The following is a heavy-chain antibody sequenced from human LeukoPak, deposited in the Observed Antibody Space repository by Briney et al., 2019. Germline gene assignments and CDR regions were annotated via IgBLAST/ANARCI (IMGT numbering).Heavy chain of an antibody. V-gene: IGHV3-48*03. CDR2: ISSSGSTI. Sequence: GGSLRLSCAASGFTFSSYEMNWVRQAPGKGLEWVSYISSSGSTIYYADSVKGRFTISRDNSKNTLYLQMNSLRAEDTAIYYCAKDPFFDYWGQGTLVTVSS. CDR1: GFTFSSYE. J-gene: IGHJ4*02. CDR3: AKDPFFDY.